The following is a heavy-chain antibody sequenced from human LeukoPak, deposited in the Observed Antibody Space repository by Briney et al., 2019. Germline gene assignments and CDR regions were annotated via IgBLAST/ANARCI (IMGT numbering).Heavy chain of an antibody. CDR3: ARSPGYSSGWYDLRGMGPRYYYGMDV. Sequence: SETLSLTCTVSGGSISSYYWSWIRQPPGKGLEWIGYIYYSGSTNYNPSLKSRVTILVDTSKNQFSLKLSSVTAADTAVYYCARSPGYSSGWYDLRGMGPRYYYGMDVWGQGTTVTVSS. V-gene: IGHV4-59*01. J-gene: IGHJ6*02. CDR2: IYYSGST. D-gene: IGHD6-19*01. CDR1: GGSISSYY.